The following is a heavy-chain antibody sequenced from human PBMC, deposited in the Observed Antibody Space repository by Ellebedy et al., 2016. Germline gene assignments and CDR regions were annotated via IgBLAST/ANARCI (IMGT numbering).Heavy chain of an antibody. CDR3: TRVKYCSGGSCFYRY. Sequence: GESLKISCTASGFTFGDYAMSWFRQAPGKGLEWVGFIRSKAYGGTTEYAASVKGRFTISRDDSKSIAYLQMNSLKTEDTAVYYCTRVKYCSGGSCFYRYWGQGTLVTVSS. J-gene: IGHJ4*02. D-gene: IGHD2-15*01. CDR1: GFTFGDYA. CDR2: IRSKAYGGTT. V-gene: IGHV3-49*03.